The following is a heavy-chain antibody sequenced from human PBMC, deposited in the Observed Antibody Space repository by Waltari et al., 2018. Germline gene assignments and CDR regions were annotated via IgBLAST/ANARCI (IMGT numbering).Heavy chain of an antibody. CDR2: MYYSGTT. D-gene: IGHD3-10*01. CDR1: GGSVSSGSYY. CDR3: ARGSYYGSGSPDY. Sequence: QVQLEESGPGLVKPSETLSLTCTVSGGSVSSGSYYWSWIRQTPGKGLEWIGYMYYSGTTNYNPALKSRVSISVDTSKNQFSLKVNYVTAADTAVYYCARGSYYGSGSPDYWGQGTLVTVSS. V-gene: IGHV4-61*01. J-gene: IGHJ4*02.